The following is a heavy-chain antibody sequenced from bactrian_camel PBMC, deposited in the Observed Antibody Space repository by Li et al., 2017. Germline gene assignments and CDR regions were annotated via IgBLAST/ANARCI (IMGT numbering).Heavy chain of an antibody. V-gene: IGHV3S63*01. Sequence: QVQLVESGGGSVQAGGSLRLSCAASGRTYGRNCMAWFRQAPGKEREGVANIWTAEHTTYYADSVKGRFTITRDKAKDLVSLQMNGLEPEDTGMYYCAADQLYGTCRDVLEFPARVQGTKVTVS. CDR2: IWTAEHTT. CDR1: GRTYGRNC. J-gene: IGHJ4*01. CDR3: AADQLYGTCRDVLEFPA. D-gene: IGHD7*01.